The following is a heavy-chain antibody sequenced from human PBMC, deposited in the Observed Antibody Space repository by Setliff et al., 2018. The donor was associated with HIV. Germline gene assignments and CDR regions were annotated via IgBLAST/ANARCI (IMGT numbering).Heavy chain of an antibody. V-gene: IGHV1-24*01. Sequence: ASVKVSCKVSGYTLTELSMHWVRQAPGKGLEWMGGFDPEDGETIYAQKFQGRVTMTEDASTDTAYMELSSLRSEDTAVYYCATDPRVRETSGGYWGNFYYYMDVWGKGTTVTVSS. J-gene: IGHJ6*03. D-gene: IGHD2-21*02. CDR1: GYTLTELS. CDR3: ATDPRVRETSGGYWGNFYYYMDV. CDR2: FDPEDGET.